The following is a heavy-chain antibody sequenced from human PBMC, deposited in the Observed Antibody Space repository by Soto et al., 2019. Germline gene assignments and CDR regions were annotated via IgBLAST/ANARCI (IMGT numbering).Heavy chain of an antibody. V-gene: IGHV3-48*04. J-gene: IGHJ4*02. D-gene: IGHD6-13*01. Sequence: GGSLRLSCAASTSTYSRYGMNWVRQAPVKGLEWISFISPSGVTIYYADSVRGRFTISRDNADNSLYLKMHRLRPDDTAVYYCARQIVTGIEARGYFDYWGQGILGTV. CDR1: TSTYSRYG. CDR3: ARQIVTGIEARGYFDY. CDR2: ISPSGVTI.